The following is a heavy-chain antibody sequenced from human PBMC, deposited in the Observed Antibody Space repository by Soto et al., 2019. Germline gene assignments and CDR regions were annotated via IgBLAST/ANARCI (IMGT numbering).Heavy chain of an antibody. Sequence: SETLSLTYTVSGGSISSSSYYWGWIRQPPGKGLEWIGSIYYSGSTYYNPSLKSRVTISVDTSKNHFSLKLSSVTAADTAVYYCARLVPAADAFDIWGQGTMVTVSS. CDR2: IYYSGST. J-gene: IGHJ3*02. V-gene: IGHV4-39*01. D-gene: IGHD2-2*01. CDR1: GGSISSSSYY. CDR3: ARLVPAADAFDI.